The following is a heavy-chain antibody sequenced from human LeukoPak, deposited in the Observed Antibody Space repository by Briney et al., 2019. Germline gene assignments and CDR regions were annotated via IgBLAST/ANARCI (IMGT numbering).Heavy chain of an antibody. J-gene: IGHJ4*02. CDR2: ISGSGGST. V-gene: IGHV3-23*01. Sequence: GGSLRLSCAASGFTFSSYAMSWVRQAPGKGLEWVSAISGSGGSTYYADSVKGRFTISRDNSKNTLYLQMNSLRAEDTAVYFCVKETSLTGAGDCWGQGILVTVSS. D-gene: IGHD1-20*01. CDR3: VKETSLTGAGDC. CDR1: GFTFSSYA.